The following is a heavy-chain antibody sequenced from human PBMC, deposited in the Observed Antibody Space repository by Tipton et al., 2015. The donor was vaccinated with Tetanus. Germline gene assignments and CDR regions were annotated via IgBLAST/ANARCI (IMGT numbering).Heavy chain of an antibody. CDR3: ARVHGYIDF. V-gene: IGHV1-69*04. CDR1: GGSFRNYA. CDR2: VIPSLDTS. Sequence: QSGAEVKKPGSSVTVSCKASGGSFRNYAITWVRQAPGQGLEWMGRVIPSLDTSDYSSKFRGRLKVTADKSTTTAHMELNSLRADDTAVYFCARVHGYIDFWGPGTLVTVSS. J-gene: IGHJ4*02.